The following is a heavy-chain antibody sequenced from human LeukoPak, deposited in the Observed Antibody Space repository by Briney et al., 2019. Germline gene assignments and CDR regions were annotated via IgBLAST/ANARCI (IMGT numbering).Heavy chain of an antibody. CDR2: INPSVVST. Sequence: ASVKVSCKASGYTFTSYYMHWVRPAPGQGLEWMGIINPSVVSTSYAQKFQGRVAMTRDTSTSTVYMELSSLRSEDTAVYYCARESGALRFLEWLYTKPYNWFDPWGQGTLVTVSS. D-gene: IGHD3-3*01. CDR3: ARESGALRFLEWLYTKPYNWFDP. J-gene: IGHJ5*02. V-gene: IGHV1-46*01. CDR1: GYTFTSYY.